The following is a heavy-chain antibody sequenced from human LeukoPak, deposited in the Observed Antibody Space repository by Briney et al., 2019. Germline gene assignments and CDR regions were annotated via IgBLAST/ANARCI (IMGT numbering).Heavy chain of an antibody. CDR3: ARGRAAGYYYYYYMDV. CDR1: GGSISSGGYS. CDR2: IYHSGST. V-gene: IGHV4-30-2*01. J-gene: IGHJ6*03. Sequence: SQTLSLTCAVSGGSISSGGYSWSWIRQPPGKGLEWIGYIYHSGSTYYNPSLKSRVTISVDRSKNQFSLKLSSVTAADTAVYYCARGRAAGYYYYYYMDVWGKGTTVTVSS. D-gene: IGHD6-13*01.